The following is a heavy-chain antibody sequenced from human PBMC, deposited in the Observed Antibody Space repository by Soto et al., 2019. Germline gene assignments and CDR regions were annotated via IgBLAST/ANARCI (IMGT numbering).Heavy chain of an antibody. CDR3: ARGPTIFGVGVDAFDI. Sequence: EVQMLESGGGLVQPGGSLRLSCAASGFTLSSYALSWVRQAPGKGLEWVSGISGSGDFTFDADSVRGRFTISRDNSMNTLYLQMNSLRVEDTAVYCCARGPTIFGVGVDAFDIWGQGTMATVSS. CDR2: ISGSGDFT. J-gene: IGHJ3*02. V-gene: IGHV3-23*01. D-gene: IGHD3-3*01. CDR1: GFTLSSYA.